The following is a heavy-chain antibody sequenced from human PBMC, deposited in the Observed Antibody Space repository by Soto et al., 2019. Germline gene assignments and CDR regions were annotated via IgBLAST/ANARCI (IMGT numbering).Heavy chain of an antibody. CDR1: GVSISSGNW. Sequence: TLSLTCAVSGVSISSGNWWTWVRQTPQRGLEYIGEIFHDGTANYYPSFERRVAISVDTSKNQFSPKLTSVTAADTAIYFCVRLVYDTRLNYMYFDFWGQGALVTVSS. D-gene: IGHD3-10*01. J-gene: IGHJ4*02. CDR2: IFHDGTA. CDR3: VRLVYDTRLNYMYFDF. V-gene: IGHV4-4*01.